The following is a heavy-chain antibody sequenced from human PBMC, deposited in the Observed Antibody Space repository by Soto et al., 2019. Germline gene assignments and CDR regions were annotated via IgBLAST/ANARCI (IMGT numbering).Heavy chain of an antibody. J-gene: IGHJ4*02. Sequence: ASVKVSCKASGYTFTSYGISWVRQAPGQGLEWMGWISAYNGNTNYAQKLQGRVTMTTDTSTSTAYMELRSLRSDDTAVYYCARDLGDGILRYFDWLSNSHDYWGQGTLVTVSS. CDR1: GYTFTSYG. V-gene: IGHV1-18*01. CDR3: ARDLGDGILRYFDWLSNSHDY. D-gene: IGHD3-9*01. CDR2: ISAYNGNT.